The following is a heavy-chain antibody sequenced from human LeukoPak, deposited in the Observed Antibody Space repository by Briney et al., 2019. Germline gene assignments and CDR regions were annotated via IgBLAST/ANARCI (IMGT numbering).Heavy chain of an antibody. Sequence: SETLSLTCTVSGGSISSSSYYWGWIRQPPGTGLEWIGSIYYSGSTYYNPSLKSRVTISVDTSKNQFSLKLSSVTAADTAVYYCQGDGYNYEGYWGQGTLVTVSS. CDR2: IYYSGST. J-gene: IGHJ4*02. CDR1: GGSISSSSYY. D-gene: IGHD5-24*01. CDR3: QGDGYNYEGY. V-gene: IGHV4-39*07.